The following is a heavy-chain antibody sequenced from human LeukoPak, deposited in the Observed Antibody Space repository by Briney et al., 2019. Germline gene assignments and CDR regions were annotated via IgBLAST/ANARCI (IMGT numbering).Heavy chain of an antibody. CDR1: GFTFSSYD. V-gene: IGHV3-13*01. D-gene: IGHD3-16*01. CDR2: IGTAGDA. CDR3: ARGVITFGGVPTAFDI. J-gene: IGHJ3*02. Sequence: PGGSLRLSCAASGFTFSSYDMHWVRQATGKGLEWVSAIGTAGDAYYPGSVKGRFTISRENAKNSLYLQMNSLRAGDTAVYYCARGVITFGGVPTAFDIWGQGTMVTVSS.